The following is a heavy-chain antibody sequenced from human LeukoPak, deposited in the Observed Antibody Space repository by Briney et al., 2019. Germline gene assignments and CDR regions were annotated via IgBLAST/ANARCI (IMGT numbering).Heavy chain of an antibody. J-gene: IGHJ5*02. CDR2: ISAYNGNT. CDR1: GYTFTSYG. D-gene: IGHD3-10*01. Sequence: ASVKVSCTASGYTFTSYGISWVRQAPGQGLEWMGWISAYNGNTNYAQKLQGRVTMTTDTSTSTAYMELRSLRSDDTAVYYCARDSELWFGELPKNWFDPWGQGTLVTVSS. V-gene: IGHV1-18*01. CDR3: ARDSELWFGELPKNWFDP.